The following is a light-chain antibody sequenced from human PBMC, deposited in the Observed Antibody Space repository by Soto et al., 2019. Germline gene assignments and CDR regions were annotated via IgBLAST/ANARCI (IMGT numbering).Light chain of an antibody. Sequence: EIVLTQSPGILSLSPGERATLSCRASQSVSSSYLAWYQQKPGQAPRLLIYGASSRATGIPDRFSGSGSGTVFTLTISRLEPEDFAVYFCQQYGISPPLFTFGPGTKVDIK. CDR3: QQYGISPPLFT. CDR2: GAS. J-gene: IGKJ3*01. CDR1: QSVSSSY. V-gene: IGKV3-20*01.